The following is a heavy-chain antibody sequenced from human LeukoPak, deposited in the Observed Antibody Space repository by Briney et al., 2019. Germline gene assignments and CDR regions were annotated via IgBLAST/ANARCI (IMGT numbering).Heavy chain of an antibody. D-gene: IGHD2-2*01. J-gene: IGHJ6*04. CDR3: AKDGSAGYCSSTSCQPHYYYYGMDV. CDR1: GFTFSSYG. V-gene: IGHV3-30*18. Sequence: GGSLRLSCAASGFTFSSYGMHWVRQAPGKGLEWVAVISYDGSNNYYADSVKGRFTISRDNSKNTLYLQMNSLRAEDTAVYYCAKDGSAGYCSSTSCQPHYYYYGMDVWGKGTTVTVSS. CDR2: ISYDGSNN.